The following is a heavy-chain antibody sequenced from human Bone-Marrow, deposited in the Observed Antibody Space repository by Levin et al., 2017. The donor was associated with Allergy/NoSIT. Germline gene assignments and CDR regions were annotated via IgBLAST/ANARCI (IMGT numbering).Heavy chain of an antibody. CDR1: GGTFSSYA. V-gene: IGHV1-69*13. CDR2: IIPIFGTA. Sequence: SVKVSCKASGGTFSSYAISWVRQAPGQGLEWMGGIIPIFGTANYAQKFQGRVTITADESTSTAYMELSSLRSEDTAVYYCAREEQQLGGPLDYWGQGTLVTVSS. CDR3: AREEQQLGGPLDY. D-gene: IGHD6-13*01. J-gene: IGHJ4*02.